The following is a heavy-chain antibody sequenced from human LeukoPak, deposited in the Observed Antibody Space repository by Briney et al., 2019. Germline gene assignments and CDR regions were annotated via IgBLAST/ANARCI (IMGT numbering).Heavy chain of an antibody. CDR3: AKDGQRRDYGGKRHAFDI. CDR1: GFTFSSYA. J-gene: IGHJ3*02. Sequence: GGSLRLSCAASGFTFSSYAMHWVRQAPGKGLEWVAVISYDGSNKYYADSVKGRFTISRDNSKNTLYLQMNSLRAEDTAVYYCAKDGQRRDYGGKRHAFDIWGQGTMVTVSS. D-gene: IGHD4-23*01. V-gene: IGHV3-30-3*02. CDR2: ISYDGSNK.